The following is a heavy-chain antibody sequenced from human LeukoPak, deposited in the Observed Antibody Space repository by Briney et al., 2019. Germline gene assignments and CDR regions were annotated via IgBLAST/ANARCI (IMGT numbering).Heavy chain of an antibody. CDR2: IYYSGST. CDR3: ARDLRPGLNAGTVVAGHWFDP. D-gene: IGHD6-19*01. V-gene: IGHV4-59*01. CDR1: AFSFSSYS. Sequence: GSLRLSCAVSAFSFSSYSMSWIWQPPGKGLEWIGYIYYSGSTNYNPSLKSRVTISVDTSKKQFSLKLRSVTAADTAVYYCARDLRPGLNAGTVVAGHWFDPWGQGTQVTVSS. J-gene: IGHJ5*02.